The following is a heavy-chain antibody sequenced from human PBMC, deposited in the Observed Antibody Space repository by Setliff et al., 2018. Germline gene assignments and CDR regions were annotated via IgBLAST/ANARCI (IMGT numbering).Heavy chain of an antibody. J-gene: IGHJ4*02. D-gene: IGHD2-2*01. CDR1: GASINSGSNY. Sequence: SETLSLTCTVSGASINSGSNYWGWIRQPPGKGLEWIGSVYYSGTTYYNPSLKSRLTMSVDTSKNQFTLKVISVTAADTAVYYCARLSCSSNSCPFDFWVQGTLVTVSS. CDR3: ARLSCSSNSCPFDF. V-gene: IGHV4-39*06. CDR2: VYYSGTT.